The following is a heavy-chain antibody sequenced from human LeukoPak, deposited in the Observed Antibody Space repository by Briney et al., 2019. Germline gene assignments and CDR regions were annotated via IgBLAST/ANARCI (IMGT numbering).Heavy chain of an antibody. CDR2: ISYDGSNK. CDR3: ARDPRIAAAAHYYYGMDV. CDR1: GFTFSSYA. V-gene: IGHV3-30-3*01. J-gene: IGHJ6*02. D-gene: IGHD6-13*01. Sequence: GGSLRLSCAASGFTFSSYAVHWVRQAPGKGLEWVAVISYDGSNKYYADSVKGRFTISRDNSKNTLYLQMNSLRAEDTAVYYCARDPRIAAAAHYYYGMDVWGQGTTVTVSS.